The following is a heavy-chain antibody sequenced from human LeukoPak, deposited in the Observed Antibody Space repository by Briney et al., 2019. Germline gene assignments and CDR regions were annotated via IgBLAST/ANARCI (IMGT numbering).Heavy chain of an antibody. J-gene: IGHJ4*02. CDR2: ISYDGSNK. CDR1: GFTFSSYA. CDR3: ARDYDSSGYYGN. V-gene: IGHV3-30-3*01. D-gene: IGHD3-22*01. Sequence: LPGGSLRLSCAASGFTFSSYAMHWVRQAPGKGLEWVAVISYDGSNKYYADSVKGRFTISRDNSKNTLYLQMNSLRAKDTAVYYCARDYDSSGYYGNWGQGTLVTVSS.